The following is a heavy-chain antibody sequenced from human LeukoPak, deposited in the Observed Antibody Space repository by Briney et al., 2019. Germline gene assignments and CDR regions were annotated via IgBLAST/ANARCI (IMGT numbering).Heavy chain of an antibody. J-gene: IGHJ4*02. Sequence: ASETLSLTCTVSGDSISNYHWTWIRQPAGKGLEWIGRLYSSGSTNYNPSLKSRLTMSVDTSKNQFALKLNSVTAADTAVYFCARKDGDLWGQGTLVTVSS. CDR1: GDSISNYH. V-gene: IGHV4-4*07. CDR2: LYSSGST. CDR3: ARKDGDL.